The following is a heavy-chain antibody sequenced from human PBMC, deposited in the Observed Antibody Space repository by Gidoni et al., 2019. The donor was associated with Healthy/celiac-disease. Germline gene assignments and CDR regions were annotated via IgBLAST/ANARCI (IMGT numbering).Heavy chain of an antibody. J-gene: IGHJ4*02. V-gene: IGHV3-11*06. CDR1: GFNFRDYY. CDR3: ARVGGAIYDSSGYYSH. Sequence: QVQLVESGGGLVKPGGSLRLSCGAAGFNFRDYYMSWIRQAPGKGMGWVSYICSSSSYTNYADSVKGRFTISRDNAKNSLYLQMNSLRAEDTAVYYCARVGGAIYDSSGYYSHWGQGTLATVSS. D-gene: IGHD3-22*01. CDR2: ICSSSSYT.